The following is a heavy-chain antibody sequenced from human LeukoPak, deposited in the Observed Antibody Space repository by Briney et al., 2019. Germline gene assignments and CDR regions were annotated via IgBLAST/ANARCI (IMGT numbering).Heavy chain of an antibody. CDR2: IYTSGST. V-gene: IGHV4-4*07. CDR1: GGSISSYY. J-gene: IGHJ6*02. D-gene: IGHD2-2*01. CDR3: ARLNTDIVVVPAALYYYYGMDV. Sequence: SETLSLTCTVSGGSISSYYWSWIRQPAGKGLEWIGRIYTSGSTNYNPSLKSRGTMSVDTSKNQFSLKLSSVTAADTAVYYCARLNTDIVVVPAALYYYYGMDVWGQGTTVTVSS.